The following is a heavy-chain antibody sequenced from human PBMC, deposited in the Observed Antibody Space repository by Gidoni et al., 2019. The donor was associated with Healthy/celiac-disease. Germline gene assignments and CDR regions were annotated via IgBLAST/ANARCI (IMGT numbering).Heavy chain of an antibody. CDR2: ISYDGSNK. Sequence: QVQLVESGGGVVQPGRSLRLSCAASGFTFSSYGMHWVRQAPGKGLEWVAVISYDGSNKYYADSVKGRFTISRDNSKNTLYLQMNSLRAEDTAVYYCAKDVCSSSTSCRNYYFDYWGQGTLVTVSS. J-gene: IGHJ4*02. D-gene: IGHD2-2*01. V-gene: IGHV3-30*18. CDR1: GFTFSSYG. CDR3: AKDVCSSSTSCRNYYFDY.